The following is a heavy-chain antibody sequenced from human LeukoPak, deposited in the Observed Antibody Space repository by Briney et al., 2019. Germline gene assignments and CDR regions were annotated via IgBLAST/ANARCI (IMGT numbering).Heavy chain of an antibody. V-gene: IGHV4-4*02. CDR2: IYRTGSA. CDR1: GGSISNGNW. D-gene: IGHD1-26*01. CDR3: VRCGSYCLDY. Sequence: PSGTLSLTCGVSGGSISNGNWWSWVRQPPGKGLEWIGEIYRTGSANYNPSLKSRVTISVDKSKNQFSLSLNSVTAADTAVYYCVRCGSYCLDYWGQGTLVTVCS. J-gene: IGHJ4*02.